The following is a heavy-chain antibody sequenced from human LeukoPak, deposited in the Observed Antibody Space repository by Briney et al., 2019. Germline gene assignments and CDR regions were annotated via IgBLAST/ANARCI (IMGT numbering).Heavy chain of an antibody. D-gene: IGHD1/OR15-1a*01. J-gene: IGHJ4*02. CDR1: GFTFSTYG. Sequence: GGALRLSCAASGFTFSTYGMHWVRQAPGKGLEWVSGISWNSGSIGYADSVKGRFTISRDNAKNSLHLQMNSLRAEDTGVYYCARVGRSNKPGGWGQGTLVTVSS. V-gene: IGHV3-9*01. CDR2: ISWNSGSI. CDR3: ARVGRSNKPGG.